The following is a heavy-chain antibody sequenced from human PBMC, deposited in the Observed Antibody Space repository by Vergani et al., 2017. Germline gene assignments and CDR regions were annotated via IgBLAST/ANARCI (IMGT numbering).Heavy chain of an antibody. V-gene: IGHV4-59*01. Sequence: QVQLQESGPGLVKPSETLSLTCTVSGGSISSYYWSWIRQPPGKGLEWIGYIYYSGSTNYNPSLKSRVTISVDTSKNQFSLKLSSVTAADTAVYYCARGILTGYLPLYFDYWGQGTLVTVSS. J-gene: IGHJ4*02. CDR1: GGSISSYY. CDR3: ARGILTGYLPLYFDY. D-gene: IGHD3-9*01. CDR2: IYYSGST.